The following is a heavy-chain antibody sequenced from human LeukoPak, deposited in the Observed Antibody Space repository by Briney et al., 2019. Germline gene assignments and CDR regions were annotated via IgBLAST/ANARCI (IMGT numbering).Heavy chain of an antibody. D-gene: IGHD3-22*01. CDR1: GYTFTSYA. CDR3: ACNYYDSSGYHLDY. J-gene: IGHJ4*02. V-gene: IGHV1-69*13. Sequence: SVKVSCKASGYTFTSYAMNWVRQAPGQGLEWMGGIIPIFGTANYAQKFQGRVTSTADESTSTAYMELSSLRSEDTAVYYCACNYYDSSGYHLDYWGQGTLVTVSS. CDR2: IIPIFGTA.